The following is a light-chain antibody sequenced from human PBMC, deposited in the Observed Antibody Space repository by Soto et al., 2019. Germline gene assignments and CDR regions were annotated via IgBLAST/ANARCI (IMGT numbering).Light chain of an antibody. J-gene: IGKJ1*01. CDR3: QQYGSSPRT. CDR1: QSVSSSY. V-gene: IGKV3-20*01. Sequence: EIALTQSPGTLSLSPGERATLSCRASQSVSSSYLAWYLQKPGQAPRLLIYGASSRATDIPDRFSGSGSGTDFTLTISRLEPGDFAVYYCQQYGSSPRTFGQGTKVEIK. CDR2: GAS.